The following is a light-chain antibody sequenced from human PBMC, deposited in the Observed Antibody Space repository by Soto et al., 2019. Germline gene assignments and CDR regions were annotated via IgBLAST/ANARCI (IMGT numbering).Light chain of an antibody. V-gene: IGLV1-44*01. Sequence: QSVLTQPPSASGTPGQRVTISCSGSSSNIGSNTVNWYRQLPGTAPKLLIYSSNQRPSGVPDRFSGSKSGTSASLAISGLQSEDEADYYCAAWDDRLNGFVFGTGTKVTVL. CDR1: SSNIGSNT. J-gene: IGLJ1*01. CDR2: SSN. CDR3: AAWDDRLNGFV.